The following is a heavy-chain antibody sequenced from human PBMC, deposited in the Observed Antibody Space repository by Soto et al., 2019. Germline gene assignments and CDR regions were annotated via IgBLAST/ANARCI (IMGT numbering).Heavy chain of an antibody. CDR3: AKTPLIAVAGDY. J-gene: IGHJ4*02. D-gene: IGHD6-19*01. CDR2: ISYDGSNK. V-gene: IGHV3-30*18. CDR1: GFTFSSYG. Sequence: VQLVESGGGLVQPGGSLRLSCAASGFTFSSYGMHWVRQAPGKGLEWVAVISYDGSNKYYADSVKGRFTISRDNSKNTLYLQMNSLRAEDTAVYYCAKTPLIAVAGDYWGQGTLVTVSS.